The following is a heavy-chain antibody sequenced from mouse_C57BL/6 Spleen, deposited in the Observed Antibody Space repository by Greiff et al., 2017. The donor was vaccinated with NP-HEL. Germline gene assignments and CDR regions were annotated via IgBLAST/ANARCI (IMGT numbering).Heavy chain of an antibody. Sequence: VKLQQPGAELVKPGASVKLSCKASGYTFTSYWMHWVKQRPGQGLEWIGMIHPNSGSTNYNEKFKSKATLTVDKSSSTAYMQLSSLTSEDSAVYYCARSGGRGFAYWGQGTLVTVSA. V-gene: IGHV1-64*01. CDR1: GYTFTSYW. D-gene: IGHD1-1*01. J-gene: IGHJ3*01. CDR3: ARSGGRGFAY. CDR2: IHPNSGST.